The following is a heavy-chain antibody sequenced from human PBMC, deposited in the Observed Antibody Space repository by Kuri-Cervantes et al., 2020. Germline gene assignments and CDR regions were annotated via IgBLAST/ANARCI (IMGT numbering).Heavy chain of an antibody. Sequence: ASVKVSCKVSGYTLTELSMHWVRQAPGKGLEWMGWMNPNSGNTGYAQKFQGRVTMTRNTSISTAYMELSSLRSEDTAVYYCARTPSSGWYRDDAFDIWGQGTMVTVSS. CDR3: ARTPSSGWYRDDAFDI. CDR1: GYTLTELS. CDR2: MNPNSGNT. V-gene: IGHV1-8*01. D-gene: IGHD6-19*01. J-gene: IGHJ3*02.